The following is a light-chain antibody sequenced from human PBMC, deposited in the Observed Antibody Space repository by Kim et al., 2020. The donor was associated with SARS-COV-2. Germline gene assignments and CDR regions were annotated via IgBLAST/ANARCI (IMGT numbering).Light chain of an antibody. J-gene: IGKJ1*01. CDR2: GAS. Sequence: EIVLTQSPGTLSLSPGERATLSCRASQSFTSSYLAWYQQKPGQAPRLLIYGASSRATGIPDRFSGSGSVTDFTLTISRLEPEDFAVYYCQQYGSSLWTFGQGTKVDIK. CDR1: QSFTSSY. V-gene: IGKV3-20*01. CDR3: QQYGSSLWT.